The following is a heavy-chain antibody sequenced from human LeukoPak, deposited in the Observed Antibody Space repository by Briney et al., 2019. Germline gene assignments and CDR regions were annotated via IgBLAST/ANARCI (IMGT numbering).Heavy chain of an antibody. V-gene: IGHV3-11*04. J-gene: IGHJ4*02. CDR1: GFTFSDYY. CDR2: ISSSGSTI. CDR3: ASKRQLLSVN. D-gene: IGHD2-2*01. Sequence: GGSLRLSSAASGFTFSDYYMSWIRHAPGKGLEWVSYISSSGSTIYYADSVKGRFTISRDNAKNSLYLQMNSLRAEDTAVYYCASKRQLLSVNWGQGTLVTVSS.